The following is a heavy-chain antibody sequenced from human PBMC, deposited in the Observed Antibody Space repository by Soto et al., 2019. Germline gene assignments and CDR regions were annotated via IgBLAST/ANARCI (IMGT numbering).Heavy chain of an antibody. CDR3: AAAGSRVYWYFDL. CDR2: IVVGSGNT. Sequence: QMQLVQSGPEVKKPGTSVKVSCKASGFTFTSSAVQWVRQARGQRLEWIGWIVVGSGNTNYAQKFRERVTITRDMSTSTAYMELSSLRSEDTAVYYCAAAGSRVYWYFDLWGRGTLVTVSS. D-gene: IGHD6-13*01. J-gene: IGHJ2*01. V-gene: IGHV1-58*01. CDR1: GFTFTSSA.